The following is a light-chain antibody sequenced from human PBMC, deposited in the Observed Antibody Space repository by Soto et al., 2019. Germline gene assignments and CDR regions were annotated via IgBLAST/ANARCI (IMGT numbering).Light chain of an antibody. CDR2: DAS. Sequence: VMTQSPATLSVSPVERATLSCRASQSVSSYLAWYQQKPGQAPRLLIYDASNRATGIPARFSGSGSGTDFTLTISSLEPEDFAVYYCQQRSNWPPTFGQGTRLEIK. V-gene: IGKV3-11*01. J-gene: IGKJ5*01. CDR3: QQRSNWPPT. CDR1: QSVSSY.